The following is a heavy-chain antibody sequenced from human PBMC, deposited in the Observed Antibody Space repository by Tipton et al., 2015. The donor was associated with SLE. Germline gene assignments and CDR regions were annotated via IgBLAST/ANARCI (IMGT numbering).Heavy chain of an antibody. CDR3: ARQGLMVRGVIARYYYGMDV. CDR1: GGSISSSSYY. CDR2: IYYSGST. J-gene: IGHJ6*02. Sequence: TLSLTCTVSGGSISSSSYYWGWIRQPPGKGLEWIGSIYYSGSTYYNPSLKSRVTISADKSISTAYLQWSSLKASDTAMYYCARQGLMVRGVIARYYYGMDVWGQGTTVTVSS. D-gene: IGHD3-10*01. V-gene: IGHV4-39*07.